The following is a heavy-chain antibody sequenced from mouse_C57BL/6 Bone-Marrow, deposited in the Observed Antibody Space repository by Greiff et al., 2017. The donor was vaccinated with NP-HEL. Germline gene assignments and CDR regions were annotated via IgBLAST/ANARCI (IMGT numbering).Heavy chain of an antibody. Sequence: EVKLVESGGGLVQPGESLKLSCESNEYEFPSHDMSWVRKTPEKRLELVAAINSDGGSTYYPDTMERRFIISRDNTKKTLYLQMSSLRAEDTALYYCARQAPGYYWYFDVWGTGTTVTVSS. V-gene: IGHV5-2*03. D-gene: IGHD2-2*01. CDR2: INSDGGST. CDR1: EYEFPSHD. J-gene: IGHJ1*03. CDR3: ARQAPGYYWYFDV.